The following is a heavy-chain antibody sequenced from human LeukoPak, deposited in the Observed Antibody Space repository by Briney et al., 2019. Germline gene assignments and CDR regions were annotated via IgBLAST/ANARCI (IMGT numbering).Heavy chain of an antibody. D-gene: IGHD2-15*01. J-gene: IGHJ6*02. CDR3: ARAGRNLLRDFEYYYYYGMDV. V-gene: IGHV6-1*01. Sequence: SQTLPLTCAISGDSVSSNSAAWNWIRQPPSRGLEWLGRTYYRSKWYNDYAVSVKSRITINPDTSKNQFSLQLNSVTPEDTAVYYCARAGRNLLRDFEYYYYYGMDVWGQGTTVTVSS. CDR2: TYYRSKWYN. CDR1: GDSVSSNSAA.